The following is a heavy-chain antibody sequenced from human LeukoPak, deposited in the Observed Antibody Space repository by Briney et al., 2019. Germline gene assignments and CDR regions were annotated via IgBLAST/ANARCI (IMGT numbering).Heavy chain of an antibody. CDR1: GYTFTGYY. CDR3: ARLRQIEGPEGLDY. Sequence: GASVKVSCKASGYTFTGYYMRWVRQAPGQGLEWMGWINPNSGGTNHAQNFQGRVTMTRDTSISTAYMELSRLRSDDTAVYYCARLRQIEGPEGLDYWGQGTLVTVSS. J-gene: IGHJ4*02. CDR2: INPNSGGT. D-gene: IGHD1-14*01. V-gene: IGHV1-2*02.